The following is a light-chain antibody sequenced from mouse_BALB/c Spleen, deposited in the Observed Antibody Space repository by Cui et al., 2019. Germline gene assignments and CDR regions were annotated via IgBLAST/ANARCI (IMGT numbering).Light chain of an antibody. Sequence: DIQMNQSPSSLPASLGDTITITCHASQNINVWLSWYQQKPGNIPKLLFYKASNLHTGVPSRFSGSGSGTGFTLTISSLQPEDIATYYCQQGQSYPRTFGGGTKLEIK. CDR3: QQGQSYPRT. CDR2: KAS. J-gene: IGKJ1*01. CDR1: QNINVW. V-gene: IGKV10-94*01.